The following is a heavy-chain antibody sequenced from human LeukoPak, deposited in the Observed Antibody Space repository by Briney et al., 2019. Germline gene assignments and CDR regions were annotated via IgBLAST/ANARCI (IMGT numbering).Heavy chain of an antibody. D-gene: IGHD6-13*01. Sequence: GGALRLSCAASGFSSYGMHWVRQAPGKGLEWVAVIWYDESNKYYADSVKGRFTVSRDNFRNTLYLQMNSLRAEDTAVYYCARDGFSSSWYGRALDYWGQGTLVTVSS. CDR2: IWYDESNK. CDR3: ARDGFSSSWYGRALDY. CDR1: GFSSYG. V-gene: IGHV3-33*01. J-gene: IGHJ4*02.